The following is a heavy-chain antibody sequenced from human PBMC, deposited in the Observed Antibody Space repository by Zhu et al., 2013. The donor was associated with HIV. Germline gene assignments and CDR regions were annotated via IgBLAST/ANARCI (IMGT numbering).Heavy chain of an antibody. Sequence: QVQLVQSGAEVKKPGASVKVSCKASGYTFTTYAIHWVRQAPGQGLEWMGWINTGNGNTKYSQNFQGRVTITRDTSASTAYMELSSLRSEDTAVFYCAKDSGSYSLFSDYWGQGTLVTVSS. CDR2: INTGNGNT. CDR1: GYTFTTYA. J-gene: IGHJ4*02. D-gene: IGHD1-26*01. V-gene: IGHV1-3*04. CDR3: AKDSGSYSLFSDY.